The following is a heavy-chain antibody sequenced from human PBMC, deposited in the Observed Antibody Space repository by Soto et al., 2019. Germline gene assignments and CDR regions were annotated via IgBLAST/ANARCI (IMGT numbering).Heavy chain of an antibody. J-gene: IGHJ4*02. V-gene: IGHV5-51*01. CDR2: IYPGDSDI. CDR3: VRLNTWIQLWPHLGD. D-gene: IGHD5-18*01. CDR1: GYNFTSHW. Sequence: ESLKISCKASGYNFTSHWIGWVRQMPGKGLEWMGIIYPGDSDIRYSPSFQGQVTISADKSITTAYLQWSGLKASDTAIYYGVRLNTWIQLWPHLGDWGQGILGTVSS.